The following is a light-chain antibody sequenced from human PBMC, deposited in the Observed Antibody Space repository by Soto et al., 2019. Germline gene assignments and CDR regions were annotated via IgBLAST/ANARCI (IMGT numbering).Light chain of an antibody. J-gene: IGLJ1*01. V-gene: IGLV3-21*02. Sequence: LTQPPSMSVAPGQTATITCGGNNIGSKSVHWYQQRPGQAPVLVVYDDSDRPSGIPERFSGSNSGNTATLTISRVEAGDEADYYCQVWDSSNDHPYVFGTGTKVTVL. CDR3: QVWDSSNDHPYV. CDR1: NIGSKS. CDR2: DDS.